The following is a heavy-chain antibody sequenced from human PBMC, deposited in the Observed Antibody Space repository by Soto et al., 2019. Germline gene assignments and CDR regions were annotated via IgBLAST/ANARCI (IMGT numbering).Heavy chain of an antibody. V-gene: IGHV3-21*01. CDR1: GFTFSSYS. CDR2: ISSSSSYI. CDR3: ARVGADTSGPADDAFDI. Sequence: GGSLRLSCAASGFTFSSYSMNWVRQATGKGLEWVSSISSSSSYIYYADSVKGRFTISRDNAKNSLYLQMNGLRAEDTVVYYCARVGADTSGPADDAFDIWGQGTMVTVSS. J-gene: IGHJ3*02. D-gene: IGHD1-26*01.